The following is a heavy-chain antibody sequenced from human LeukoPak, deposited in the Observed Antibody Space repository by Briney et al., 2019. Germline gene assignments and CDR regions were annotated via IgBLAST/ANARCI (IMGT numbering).Heavy chain of an antibody. CDR3: ARGYDIDV. J-gene: IGHJ6*02. V-gene: IGHV4-59*01. CDR1: GGSISNYY. CDR2: IYYTGTT. Sequence: SETLSLTCTVTGGSISNYYWSWIRQPPGKALEWIGYIYYTGTTKYNPSLKSRATISLDTSNNQFSLELTPVTPADPALFSCARGYDIDVWGQGTTVTVSS.